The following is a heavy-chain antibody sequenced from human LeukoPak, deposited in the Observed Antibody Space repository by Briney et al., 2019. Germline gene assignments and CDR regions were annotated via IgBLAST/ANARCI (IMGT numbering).Heavy chain of an antibody. CDR2: IYTSGST. D-gene: IGHD2-2*01. V-gene: IGHV4-61*02. J-gene: IGHJ6*03. CDR1: GGSISSGSYY. Sequence: SETLSLTCTVSGGSISSGSYYWSWIRQPAGKGLEWIGRIYTSGSTNYNPSLKSRVTISVDTSKNQFSLKLSSVTVADTAVYYCARDDYAGYYYYYMDVWGKGTTVTVSS. CDR3: ARDDYAGYYYYYMDV.